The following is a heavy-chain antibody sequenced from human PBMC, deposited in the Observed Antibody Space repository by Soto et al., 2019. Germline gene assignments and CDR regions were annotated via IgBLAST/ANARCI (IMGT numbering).Heavy chain of an antibody. CDR2: INPSGGST. CDR1: RYTFTSYY. D-gene: IGHD3-10*01. J-gene: IGHJ4*02. Sequence: SAKVSCAASRYTFTSYYMHWVRQAPGQGLEWMGIINPSGGSTSYAQKFQGRVTMTRDTSTNTVYMELSSLRSEDTAVYYCARDSISGYYRSGKDFDYWGQGTLVTVSS. CDR3: ARDSISGYYRSGKDFDY. V-gene: IGHV1-46*01.